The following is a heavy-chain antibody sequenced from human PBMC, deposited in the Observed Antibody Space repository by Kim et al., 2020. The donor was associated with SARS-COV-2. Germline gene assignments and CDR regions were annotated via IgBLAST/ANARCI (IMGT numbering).Heavy chain of an antibody. V-gene: IGHV1-69*04. J-gene: IGHJ6*02. CDR1: GCTFSSYS. CDR3: AREYSSSWHPRYCRVV. CDR2: IIPILGSA. D-gene: IGHD6-13*01. Sequence: SVKVSCKASGCTFSSYSIRWVRQAPGQGLEWMGRIIPILGSANYAQKFQGRVTITGDISMSTAYMELSRLISEDTAVYYCAREYSSSWHPRYCRVVWVQ.